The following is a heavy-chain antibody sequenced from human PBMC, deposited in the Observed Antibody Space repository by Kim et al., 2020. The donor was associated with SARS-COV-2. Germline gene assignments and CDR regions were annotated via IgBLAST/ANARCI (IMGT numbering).Heavy chain of an antibody. Sequence: GGSLRLSCAASGFTFSSYSMNWVRQAPGKGLEWVSYISSSSSTIYYADSVKGRFTISRDNAKNSLYLQMNSLRDEDTAVYYCASTTTDSSGWPNYFDYWGQGTLVTVSS. D-gene: IGHD6-19*01. V-gene: IGHV3-48*02. CDR2: ISSSSSTI. CDR3: ASTTTDSSGWPNYFDY. J-gene: IGHJ4*02. CDR1: GFTFSSYS.